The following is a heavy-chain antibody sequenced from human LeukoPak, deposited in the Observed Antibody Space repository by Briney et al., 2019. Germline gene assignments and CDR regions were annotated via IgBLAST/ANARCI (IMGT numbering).Heavy chain of an antibody. Sequence: GGSLRLSCAASGFTFSTYSMNWVRQAPGKGLEWVSYITSSSSTMFYADSVKGRFTISRDDSKKILYLQMNNLRADDTAVYYCARDPFYRVYGYFDYWGQGALVTVSS. V-gene: IGHV3-48*01. CDR1: GFTFSTYS. CDR3: ARDPFYRVYGYFDY. D-gene: IGHD3-10*01. CDR2: ITSSSSTM. J-gene: IGHJ4*02.